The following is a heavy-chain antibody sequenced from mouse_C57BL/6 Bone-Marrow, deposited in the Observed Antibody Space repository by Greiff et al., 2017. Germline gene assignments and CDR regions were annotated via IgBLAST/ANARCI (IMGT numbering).Heavy chain of an antibody. V-gene: IGHV1-59*01. CDR1: GYTFTSYW. Sequence: QVQLQQPGAELVRPGTSVKLSCKASGYTFTSYWMHWVKQRPGQGLEWIGVIDPSDSYTNYNQKFKGKATLTVDTSSSTAYMQLSSLTSEDSAVYYCAREEIYYDYEGLYYYAMDYWGQGTSVTVSS. CDR3: AREEIYYDYEGLYYYAMDY. J-gene: IGHJ4*01. CDR2: IDPSDSYT. D-gene: IGHD2-4*01.